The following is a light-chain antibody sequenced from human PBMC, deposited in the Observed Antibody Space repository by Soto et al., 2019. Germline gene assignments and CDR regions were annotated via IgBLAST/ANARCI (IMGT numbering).Light chain of an antibody. CDR1: QSVSSSY. CDR2: GAS. J-gene: IGKJ1*01. CDR3: QQYGSSPWT. Sequence: EIVLTQSPGTLSLSPGERATLSCRASQSVSSSYLAWYQQKPGQAPRLLIYGASSRATGIPDRFSGSGSGTDCTLTISRLEPEDFAVYYCQQYGSSPWTFGQGTKVEIK. V-gene: IGKV3-20*01.